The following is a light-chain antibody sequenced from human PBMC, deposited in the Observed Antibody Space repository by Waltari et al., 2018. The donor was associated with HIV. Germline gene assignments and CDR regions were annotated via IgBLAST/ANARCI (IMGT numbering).Light chain of an antibody. V-gene: IGKV1-5*03. CDR3: QQYNSDFYT. CDR2: KAS. J-gene: IGKJ2*01. CDR1: QNVDSC. Sequence: IQMTQSPSILSASVADRVTITWRASQNVDSCLAWYQQRPGKAPKLLIYKASTLQYGVPARFTGSGSGTNFTLTINSLHPDDFATYYCQQYNSDFYTFGLGTRLDLK.